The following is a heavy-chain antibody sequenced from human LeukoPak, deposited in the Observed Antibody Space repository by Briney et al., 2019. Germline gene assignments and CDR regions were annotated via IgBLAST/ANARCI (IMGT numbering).Heavy chain of an antibody. V-gene: IGHV3-53*04. CDR2: IYSGGST. Sequence: GGSLRLSCAASGFTFSTYEMSWVRQAPGKGLEWVSLIYSGGSTYYADSVKGRFTISRHNSRNTLYLQMNSLRAEDTAVYYCARHIGFDAFDIWGQGTMVTVSS. J-gene: IGHJ3*02. CDR1: GFTFSTYE. CDR3: ARHIGFDAFDI.